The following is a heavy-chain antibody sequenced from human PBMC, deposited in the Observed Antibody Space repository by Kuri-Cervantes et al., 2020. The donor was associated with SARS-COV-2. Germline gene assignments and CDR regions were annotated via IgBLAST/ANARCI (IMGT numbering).Heavy chain of an antibody. CDR1: GFTFSSYE. CDR3: APRGEGSGFDY. Sequence: GESLKISCAASGFTFSSYEVNWVRQAPGKGLEWVSYISSSGSTIYYADSVKGRFTISRDNAKNSLYLQMNSLRAEDTAVYYCAPRGEGSGFDYWGQGTLVTVSS. CDR2: ISSSGSTI. V-gene: IGHV3-48*03. D-gene: IGHD3-16*01. J-gene: IGHJ4*02.